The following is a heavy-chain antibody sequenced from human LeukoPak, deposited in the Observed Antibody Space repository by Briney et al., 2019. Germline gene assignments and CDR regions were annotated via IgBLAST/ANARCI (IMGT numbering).Heavy chain of an antibody. Sequence: GGSLRLSCAASGFSFSSYRMNWVRQAPGKGLEWVSSVSNSGDYIHYADSVKGRFTISRDNSKNSLYPQMNSLRAEDTAVYYCARALIGYYFDYWGQGTLVTVSS. CDR1: GFSFSSYR. J-gene: IGHJ4*02. D-gene: IGHD2-8*01. CDR3: ARALIGYYFDY. CDR2: VSNSGDYI. V-gene: IGHV3-21*06.